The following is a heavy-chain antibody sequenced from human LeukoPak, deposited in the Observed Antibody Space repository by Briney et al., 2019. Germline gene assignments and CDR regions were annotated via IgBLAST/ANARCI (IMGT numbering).Heavy chain of an antibody. D-gene: IGHD3-22*01. V-gene: IGHV4-59*01. CDR3: ARKPRGDSSGNDAFDI. CDR1: GGSISSYY. Sequence: SETLSLTCTVSGGSISSYYWSWIRQPPGKGLEWIGYIYYSGSTNYNPSLKSRVTISVDTSKNQFSLKLSSVTAADTAVYYCARKPRGDSSGNDAFDIWGQGTMVTVSS. CDR2: IYYSGST. J-gene: IGHJ3*02.